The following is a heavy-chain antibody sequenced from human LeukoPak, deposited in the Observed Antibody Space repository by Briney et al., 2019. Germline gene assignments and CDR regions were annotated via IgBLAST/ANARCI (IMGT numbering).Heavy chain of an antibody. CDR3: ARDASVTTNDAFDM. V-gene: IGHV1-18*01. CDR1: GYTFITYG. D-gene: IGHD4-17*01. Sequence: ASVKVSCKTSGYTFITYGISWVRQAPGQGLEWMGWISDYNGNTNYAQKFQGRVTMTTDTSTSTAYMELRSLRSDDTAVYYCARDASVTTNDAFDMWGQGTMVTVSS. CDR2: ISDYNGNT. J-gene: IGHJ3*02.